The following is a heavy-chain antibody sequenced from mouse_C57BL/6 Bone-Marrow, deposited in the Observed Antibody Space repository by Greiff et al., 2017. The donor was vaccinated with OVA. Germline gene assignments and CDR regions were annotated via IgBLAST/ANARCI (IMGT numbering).Heavy chain of an antibody. D-gene: IGHD2-5*01. J-gene: IGHJ4*01. V-gene: IGHV1-4*01. CDR1: GYTFTSYT. Sequence: VQLQESGAELARPGASVKMSCKASGYTFTSYTMHWVKQRPGQGLEWIGYINPSSGYTKYNQKFKDKATLTADKSSSTAYMQLSSLTSEDSAVYYCARRYSNYVGAMDYWGQGTSVTVSS. CDR2: INPSSGYT. CDR3: ARRYSNYVGAMDY.